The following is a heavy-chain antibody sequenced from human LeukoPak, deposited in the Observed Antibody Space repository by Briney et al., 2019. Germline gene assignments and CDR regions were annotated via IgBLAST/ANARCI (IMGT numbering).Heavy chain of an antibody. CDR3: SRQTRKDGYNYDY. CDR1: GFTYSRYW. CDR2: IKQDGSEK. Sequence: GGSLRLSCAASGFTYSRYWISCVRQAPGKGLEWVANIKQDGSEKYYVDSVKGRFTISRDNAKNSLYLQMNSLRAEDTARYYCSRQTRKDGYNYDYWGQGTLVTVSS. D-gene: IGHD5-24*01. J-gene: IGHJ4*02. V-gene: IGHV3-7*01.